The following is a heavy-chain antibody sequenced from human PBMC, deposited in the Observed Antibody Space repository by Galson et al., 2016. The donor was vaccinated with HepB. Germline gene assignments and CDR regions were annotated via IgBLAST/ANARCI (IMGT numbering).Heavy chain of an antibody. V-gene: IGHV3-33*01. CDR3: AREGSTLHWLEYMDV. Sequence: SLRLSCAASGFTFSSYGMHWVRQAPGKGLEWVAVIWYDGSNKYYADSVKGRFTISRDNSKNTLYLQMNSLRAEDTAVYYCAREGSTLHWLEYMDVWGQGTTVTVSS. D-gene: IGHD6-19*01. CDR2: IWYDGSNK. CDR1: GFTFSSYG. J-gene: IGHJ6*02.